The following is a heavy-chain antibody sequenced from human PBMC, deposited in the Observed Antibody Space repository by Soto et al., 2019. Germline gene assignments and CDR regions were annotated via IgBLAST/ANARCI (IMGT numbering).Heavy chain of an antibody. D-gene: IGHD2-2*01. CDR2: INHSGNT. V-gene: IGHV4-34*01. J-gene: IGHJ6*02. CDR3: ARSGPAVLNGFYYPAMDV. Sequence: PSETLSLTCLIYAGSLSGYYWSWIRQPPGKGLEWIGEINHSGNTNYNTSLKSRATISVDTSNNQLSLKLNSVTAADTGVYYGARSGPAVLNGFYYPAMDVWGQGTTVTVSS. CDR1: AGSLSGYY.